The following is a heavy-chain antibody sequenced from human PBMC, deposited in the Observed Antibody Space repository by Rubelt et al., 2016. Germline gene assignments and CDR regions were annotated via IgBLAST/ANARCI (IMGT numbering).Heavy chain of an antibody. Sequence: QVQLVQSEAEMKKPGASVKVSCKASGYTFSKYAISWLRQAPGQGLEWLGWLSTFNGNTNYVQKFRDRVTLKTESSTNTVYMGRTGLRSDDTAVYYCARDSGNFEIDSWGQGTLVTVSS. D-gene: IGHD1-7*01. CDR3: ARDSGNFEIDS. CDR2: LSTFNGNT. CDR1: GYTFSKYA. V-gene: IGHV1-18*01. J-gene: IGHJ4*02.